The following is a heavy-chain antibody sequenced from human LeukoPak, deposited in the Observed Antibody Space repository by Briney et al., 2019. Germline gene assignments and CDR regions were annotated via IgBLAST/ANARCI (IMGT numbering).Heavy chain of an antibody. Sequence: ASVKVSCKASGYTFTGYYMHWVRQATGQGLEWMGWMNPNSGNTGYAQKFQGRVTITRNTSISTAYMELSSLRSEDTAVYYCARGWVCGGDCYAGLDYWGQGTLVTVSS. CDR2: MNPNSGNT. CDR3: ARGWVCGGDCYAGLDY. CDR1: GYTFTGYY. D-gene: IGHD2-21*02. J-gene: IGHJ4*02. V-gene: IGHV1-8*03.